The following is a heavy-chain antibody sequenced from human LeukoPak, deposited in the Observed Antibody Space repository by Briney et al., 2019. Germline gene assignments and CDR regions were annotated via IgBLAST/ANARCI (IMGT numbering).Heavy chain of an antibody. CDR3: ARDETDIVVVPAAMRGRYYYGMDV. CDR2: IKQDGSEK. J-gene: IGHJ6*04. V-gene: IGHV3-7*03. CDR1: GFTFSSYP. Sequence: GGSLRLSCAASGFTFSSYPMSWVRQAPGKGLEWVANIKQDGSEKYYVDSVKGRFTISRDNAKNSLYLQMNSLRAEDTAVYYCARDETDIVVVPAAMRGRYYYGMDVWGKGTTVTVSS. D-gene: IGHD2-2*01.